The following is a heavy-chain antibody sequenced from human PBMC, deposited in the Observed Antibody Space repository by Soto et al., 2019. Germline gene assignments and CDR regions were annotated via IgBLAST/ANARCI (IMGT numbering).Heavy chain of an antibody. CDR1: GGSISSYY. Sequence: SETLSLTCTVSGGSISSYYWSWIRQPPGKGLEWIGYIYYSGSTNYNPSLKSRVTISVDTSKNQFSLNLSSVTAADTAVYYCARYRPDHFDYWGQGTLVTVSS. CDR3: ARYRPDHFDY. CDR2: IYYSGST. J-gene: IGHJ4*02. V-gene: IGHV4-59*01.